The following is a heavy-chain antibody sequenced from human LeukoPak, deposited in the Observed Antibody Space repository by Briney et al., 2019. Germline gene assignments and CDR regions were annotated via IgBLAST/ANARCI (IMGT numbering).Heavy chain of an antibody. CDR2: ISYSGST. Sequence: SETLSLTCTVSGGSISSSSYYWGWIRQPPGKGLEWIGSISYSGSTYYNPSLKSRVTISGDTSKKQFSLNLSSVTAADTAVYYCAKTYYDDNSGPHFDSWGQGTLVTVSS. CDR3: AKTYYDDNSGPHFDS. D-gene: IGHD3-22*01. V-gene: IGHV4-39*07. J-gene: IGHJ4*02. CDR1: GGSISSSSYY.